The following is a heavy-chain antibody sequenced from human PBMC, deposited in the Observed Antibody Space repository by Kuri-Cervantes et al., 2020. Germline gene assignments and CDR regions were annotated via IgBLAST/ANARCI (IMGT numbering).Heavy chain of an antibody. J-gene: IGHJ4*02. CDR2: IRWNSCSI. CDR1: GFTFHDYA. CDR3: AKAASLSSGYHFVV. V-gene: IGHV3-9*01. D-gene: IGHD3-22*01. Sequence: TLSLPCAASGFTFHDYAMHGVRQAPGKGREWGSGIRWNSCSIGYTDSVKGLFTISRDNAKTSLYLQMNSLRAENTALYYCAKAASLSSGYHFVVWGQGTLVTVSS.